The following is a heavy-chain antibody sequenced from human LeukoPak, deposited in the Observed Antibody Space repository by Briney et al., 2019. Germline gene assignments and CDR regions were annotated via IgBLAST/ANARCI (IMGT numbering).Heavy chain of an antibody. J-gene: IGHJ4*02. Sequence: GGSLRLSCAASGFIVSSNYMSWVRQAPGKGLEWVAVISYDGSNKYYADSVKGRFTISRDNSKNTLYLQMNSLRAEDTAVYYCAREPNYYDSSGYFDYWGQGTLVTVSS. CDR1: GFIVSSNY. D-gene: IGHD3-22*01. V-gene: IGHV3-30-3*01. CDR2: ISYDGSNK. CDR3: AREPNYYDSSGYFDY.